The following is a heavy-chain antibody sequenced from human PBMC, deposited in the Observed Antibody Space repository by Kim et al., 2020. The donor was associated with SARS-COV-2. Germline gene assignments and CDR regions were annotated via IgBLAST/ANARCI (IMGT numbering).Heavy chain of an antibody. CDR2: IYYSGST. CDR3: ARPSNFFTYFDY. V-gene: IGHV4-39*01. Sequence: SETLSLTCTVSGGSISSSSYYWGWIRQPPGKGLEWIGSIYYSGSTYYNPSLKSRVTISVDTSKNQFSLKLSSVTAADTAVYYCARPSNFFTYFDYWGQGTLVTVSS. CDR1: GGSISSSSYY. D-gene: IGHD1-7*01. J-gene: IGHJ4*02.